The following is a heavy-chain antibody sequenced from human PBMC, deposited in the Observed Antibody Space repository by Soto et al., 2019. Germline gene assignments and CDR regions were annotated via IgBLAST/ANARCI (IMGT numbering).Heavy chain of an antibody. CDR2: INPNSGGT. CDR3: AREQGQLELRVDWFDP. V-gene: IGHV1-2*02. J-gene: IGHJ5*02. Sequence: ASVKVSCKASGYTFTGYYMHWVRQAPGQGLEWMGWINPNSGGTNYAQKFQGRVTMTRDTSISTAYMELSRLRSDDTAVYYCAREQGQLELRVDWFDPWGQGTLVTVS. CDR1: GYTFTGYY. D-gene: IGHD1-7*01.